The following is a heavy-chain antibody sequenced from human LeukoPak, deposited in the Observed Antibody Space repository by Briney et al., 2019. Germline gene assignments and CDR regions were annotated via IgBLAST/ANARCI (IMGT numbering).Heavy chain of an antibody. J-gene: IGHJ6*03. CDR3: ARRDDYSNYDYYYYYMDV. CDR1: GFTFSSYE. D-gene: IGHD4-11*01. Sequence: PGGSLRLSCAASGFTFSSYEMNWVRQAPGKGLEWVSYISSSGSTIYYADSVKGRFTISRDNAKNSLYLQMNSLRAEDTAVYYCARRDDYSNYDYYYYYMDVWGKGTTVTVSS. V-gene: IGHV3-48*03. CDR2: ISSSGSTI.